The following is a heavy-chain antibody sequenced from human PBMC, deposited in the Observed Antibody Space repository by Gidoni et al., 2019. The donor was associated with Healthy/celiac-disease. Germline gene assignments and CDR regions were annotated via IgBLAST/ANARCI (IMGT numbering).Heavy chain of an antibody. CDR2: ISYDGSNK. CDR1: GFSLSRDG. Sequence: QVQLVDSVGGVVHPGRSLRLSCAAAGFSLSRDGMHWVRQAPGKGLEWVAVISYDGSNKYYADSGKGRFTISRDNSKNTLYLQMNSRRAEDTAVYYCAKRPTYYYDSSGPDYWGQGTRVTVSS. CDR3: AKRPTYYYDSSGPDY. D-gene: IGHD3-22*01. V-gene: IGHV3-30*18. J-gene: IGHJ4*02.